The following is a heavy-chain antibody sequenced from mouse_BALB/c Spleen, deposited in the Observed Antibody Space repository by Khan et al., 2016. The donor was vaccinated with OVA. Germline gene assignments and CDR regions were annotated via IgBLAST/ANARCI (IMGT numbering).Heavy chain of an antibody. V-gene: IGHV1S135*01. CDR3: TRHGYVAWFTY. CDR2: IDPFSGGT. J-gene: IGHJ3*01. Sequence: EVQLQQSGPELMKPGASVKISCKASGYSFTSYYIHWVIQSHGKSPEWIGYIDPFSGGTTYNQKFKGKATLTADKSSSTAYINLSNLTSEDSAVYYCTRHGYVAWFTYWGQGTLVTVSA. D-gene: IGHD2-2*01. CDR1: GYSFTSYY.